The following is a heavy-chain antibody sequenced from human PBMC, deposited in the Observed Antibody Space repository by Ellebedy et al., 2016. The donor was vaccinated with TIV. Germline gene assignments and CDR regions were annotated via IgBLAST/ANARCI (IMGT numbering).Heavy chain of an antibody. V-gene: IGHV1-2*04. J-gene: IGHJ4*02. CDR1: GYTFTSYA. D-gene: IGHD4-23*01. CDR2: INPNSGGT. CDR3: ARDWKLDY. Sequence: AASVKVSCKASGYTFTSYAMHWVRQAPGQRLEWMGWINPNSGGTNYAQKFQGWVTMTRDTSISTAYMELSRLRSDDTAVYYCARDWKLDYWGQGTLVTVSS.